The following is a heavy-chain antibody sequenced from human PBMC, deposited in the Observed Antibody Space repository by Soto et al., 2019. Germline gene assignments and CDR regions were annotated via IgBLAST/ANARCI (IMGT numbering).Heavy chain of an antibody. Sequence: SCAASGFTFSSYAMHWVRQAPGKGLEWVAVISYDGSNKYYADSVKGRFTISRDNSKNTLYLQMNSLRAEDTAVYYCARSPYSSGLRNWFDPWGQGTLVTVSS. CDR2: ISYDGSNK. D-gene: IGHD6-19*01. J-gene: IGHJ5*02. CDR1: GFTFSSYA. CDR3: ARSPYSSGLRNWFDP. V-gene: IGHV3-30-3*01.